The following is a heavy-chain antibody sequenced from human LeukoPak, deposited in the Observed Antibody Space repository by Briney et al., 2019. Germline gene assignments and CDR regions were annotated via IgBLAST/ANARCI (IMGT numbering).Heavy chain of an antibody. Sequence: ASVKVSCKASGYTFTSYSISWVRQAPGQGLEWMGWISAYNGNTNYAQKLQGRVTMTTDTSTSTAYMELRSLRSDDTAVYYCARDRPPTDSYDFWSGYYNDYYYGMDVWGQGTTVTVSS. CDR3: ARDRPPTDSYDFWSGYYNDYYYGMDV. CDR2: ISAYNGNT. J-gene: IGHJ6*02. D-gene: IGHD3-3*01. V-gene: IGHV1-18*01. CDR1: GYTFTSYS.